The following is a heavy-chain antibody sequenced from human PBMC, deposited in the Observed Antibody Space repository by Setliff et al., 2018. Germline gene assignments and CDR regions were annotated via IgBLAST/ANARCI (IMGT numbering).Heavy chain of an antibody. CDR1: GASVSSHY. CDR3: VREGYSEYFQD. V-gene: IGHV4-59*02. CDR2: ISYSGIT. Sequence: SETLSLTCNVSGASVSSHYWDWIRQPPGKGLEWIGFISYSGITTYNVSLKSRVSLSVDTSTNQLSLTLSSVTAADTAVYYCVREGYSEYFQDWGRGTLVTVSS. J-gene: IGHJ1*01. D-gene: IGHD1-1*01.